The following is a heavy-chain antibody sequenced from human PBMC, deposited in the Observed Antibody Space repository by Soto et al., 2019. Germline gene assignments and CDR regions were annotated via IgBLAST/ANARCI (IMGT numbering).Heavy chain of an antibody. D-gene: IGHD1-26*01. Sequence: QMQVVQSGAELKKPGSSVKVSCKASRGSFSSYGIVWVRQAPGQGLEWMGRIIPVFGTPNYAQRFQGRVTMMVDASRTTAYMELIGLRSEATALYYCATAGSRAINRGAFDIWGQGTLVIVSS. CDR2: IIPVFGTP. CDR1: RGSFSSYG. V-gene: IGHV1-69*18. J-gene: IGHJ3*02. CDR3: ATAGSRAINRGAFDI.